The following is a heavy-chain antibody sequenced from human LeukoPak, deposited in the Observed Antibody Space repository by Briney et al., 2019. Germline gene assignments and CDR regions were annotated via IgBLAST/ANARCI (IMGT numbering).Heavy chain of an antibody. D-gene: IGHD3-22*01. Sequence: GGSLRLSCAASGFTFSSYSMNWVRQAPGEGLEWVSSISSSSSYIYYADSVKGRFTISRDNAKNSLYLQMNSLRAEDTAVYYCARDADRGYYSDYWGQGTLVTASS. J-gene: IGHJ4*02. V-gene: IGHV3-21*01. CDR1: GFTFSSYS. CDR2: ISSSSSYI. CDR3: ARDADRGYYSDY.